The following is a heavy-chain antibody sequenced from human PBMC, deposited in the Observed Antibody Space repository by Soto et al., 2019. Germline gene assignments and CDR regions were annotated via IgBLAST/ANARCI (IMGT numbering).Heavy chain of an antibody. J-gene: IGHJ4*02. CDR3: ARRAIVYDSSDPELFDY. Sequence: GGSLRLSCAASGFTFSSYWMSWVRQAPGKGLEWVANIKQDGSEKYYVDSVKGRFTISRDNAKNSLYLQMNSLRAEDTAVYYCARRAIVYDSSDPELFDYWGQGTLVTVSS. CDR1: GFTFSSYW. D-gene: IGHD3-22*01. CDR2: IKQDGSEK. V-gene: IGHV3-7*05.